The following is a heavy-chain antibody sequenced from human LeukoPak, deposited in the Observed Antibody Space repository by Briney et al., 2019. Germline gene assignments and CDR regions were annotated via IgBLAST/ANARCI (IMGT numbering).Heavy chain of an antibody. CDR1: GYRFTSYW. Sequence: GESLKISCKGSGYRFTSYWIGWVRPVPGKGLGWMGIIYPGDSDTIYSTSFQGQVTISADKSISTAYLQWSSLKASDTAMYYCARGAYGDYVDYWGQGTLVTVSS. J-gene: IGHJ4*02. CDR2: IYPGDSDT. CDR3: ARGAYGDYVDY. D-gene: IGHD4-17*01. V-gene: IGHV5-51*01.